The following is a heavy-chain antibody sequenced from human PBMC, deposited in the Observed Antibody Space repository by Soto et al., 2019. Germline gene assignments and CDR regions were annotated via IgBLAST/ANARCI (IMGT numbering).Heavy chain of an antibody. CDR3: ARHGYYVSSGYYPAYYYYGMDI. J-gene: IGHJ6*02. D-gene: IGHD3-22*01. CDR1: GGTFSSYA. Sequence: GSSVKVACKASGGTFSSYAISWGRQAPGQGLEWMGGIIPIFGTANYAQKFQGRVTIPADESTSTAYMELSSLRSEDTAVYYCARHGYYVSSGYYPAYYYYGMDIWGQGTTVTVSS. CDR2: IIPIFGTA. V-gene: IGHV1-69*13.